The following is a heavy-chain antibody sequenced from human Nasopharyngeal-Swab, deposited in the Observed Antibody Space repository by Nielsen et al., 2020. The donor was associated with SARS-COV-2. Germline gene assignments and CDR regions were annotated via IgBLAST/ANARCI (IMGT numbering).Heavy chain of an antibody. CDR1: GFTFDDYG. V-gene: IGHV3-20*04. CDR2: IHWNGGSK. CDR3: ASDGLIEHSDGSGYSAYYFDY. D-gene: IGHD3-22*01. J-gene: IGHJ4*02. Sequence: GESLKISCAASGFTFDDYGMNWVRQAPGKGLEWVAGIHWNGGSKSFADSVKGRFTISSDNAKNSLYLQVNSLRAEDTALYFCASDGLIEHSDGSGYSAYYFDYWGQGVLVTVSS.